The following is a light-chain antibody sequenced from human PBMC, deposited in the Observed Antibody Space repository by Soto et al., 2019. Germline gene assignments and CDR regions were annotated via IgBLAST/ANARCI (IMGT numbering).Light chain of an antibody. Sequence: EIVLTQSPGTLSLSPGQRATLSCRASQNIRSNYVAWYQQKPGQAPRLLIFGSSSTATGIPDRFSASGSGTDFTLTISSLEPEDFAVYYCQQRSNGVTFGPGTKVDIK. V-gene: IGKV3D-20*02. CDR3: QQRSNGVT. CDR2: GSS. J-gene: IGKJ3*01. CDR1: QNIRSNY.